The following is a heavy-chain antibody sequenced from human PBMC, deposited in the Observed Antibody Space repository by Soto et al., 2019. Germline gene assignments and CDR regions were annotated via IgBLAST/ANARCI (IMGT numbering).Heavy chain of an antibody. CDR3: ARSNMYDFWSGYYSHYGMYV. V-gene: IGHV5-51*01. CDR2: IYPGDSDT. J-gene: IGHJ6*02. Sequence: PVESLIISFKGSGYSFTSYWIGWVRQIPGKGLEWMGIIYPGDSDTRYSPYFQGQVTISADKSISTAHLQWSSLKASDTAMYYCARSNMYDFWSGYYSHYGMYVWAQGTTVTVSS. D-gene: IGHD3-3*01. CDR1: GYSFTSYW.